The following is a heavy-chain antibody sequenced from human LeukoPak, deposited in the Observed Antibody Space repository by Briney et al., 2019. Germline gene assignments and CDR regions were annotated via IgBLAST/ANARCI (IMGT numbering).Heavy chain of an antibody. D-gene: IGHD4-23*01. CDR2: ISWNSGSI. V-gene: IGHV3-9*01. J-gene: IGHJ4*02. CDR3: ARVDYGGNGKDAPASIDF. CDR1: GFTFDDYA. Sequence: GRSLRLSCAASGFTFDDYAKHWVRQAPGKGLEWVSGISWNSGSIGYADSVKGRFTISRDNAKNSLYLQMNSLRAEDTALYYCARVDYGGNGKDAPASIDFWGQGTLVTVSS.